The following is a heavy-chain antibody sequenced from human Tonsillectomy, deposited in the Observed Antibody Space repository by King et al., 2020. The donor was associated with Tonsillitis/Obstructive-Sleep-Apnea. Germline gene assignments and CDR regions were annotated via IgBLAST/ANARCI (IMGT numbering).Heavy chain of an antibody. J-gene: IGHJ4*02. Sequence: VQLQESGPGLVKPSETLSLTCTVSGSSISSYYWSWIRQPPGKGLEWIGYIYDSGSTNYNPSLKSRVTISVDTSKNQFSLKLTSVTAADTAVYYCVREVYHVSWYFDYWGQGTLVTVSS. D-gene: IGHD3-16*01. CDR1: GSSISSYY. V-gene: IGHV4-59*01. CDR2: IYDSGST. CDR3: VREVYHVSWYFDY.